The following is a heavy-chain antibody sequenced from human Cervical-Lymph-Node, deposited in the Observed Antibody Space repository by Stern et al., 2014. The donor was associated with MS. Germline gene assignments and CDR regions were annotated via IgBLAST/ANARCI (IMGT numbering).Heavy chain of an antibody. D-gene: IGHD2-8*01. CDR1: GLSLSNARMG. CDR3: ARIPYCTNGVCSLWDYFFDL. J-gene: IGHJ4*02. CDR2: VFSNYEK. Sequence: ESGPVLVKPTETVTLTCTISGLSLSNARMGVTWIRQPPGKALEWLAHVFSNYEKSYNTSLESRLTISQDTSQSQVVLTMTNMEPVDTATYYCARIPYCTNGVCSLWDYFFDLWGQGILVTVSS. V-gene: IGHV2-26*03.